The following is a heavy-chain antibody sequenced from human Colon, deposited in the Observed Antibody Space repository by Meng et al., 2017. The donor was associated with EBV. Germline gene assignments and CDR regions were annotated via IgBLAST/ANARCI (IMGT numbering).Heavy chain of an antibody. CDR1: GGSFSGYV. CDR2: VSHPGSA. V-gene: IGHV4-34*01. CDR3: ARVPTTGYKDH. D-gene: IGHD3-9*01. J-gene: IGHJ4*02. Sequence: VLQQQLGPASLKPSETLSLTCTVNGGSFSGYVWSWVRQPPGKGMEWIGEVSHPGSANYNPSLKSRVTISVDASEKQFSLRLTSVTAADSAVYYCARVPTTGYKDHWGQGTLVTVSS.